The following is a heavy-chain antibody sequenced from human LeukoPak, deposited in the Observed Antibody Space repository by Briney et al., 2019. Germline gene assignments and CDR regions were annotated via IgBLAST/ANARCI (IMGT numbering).Heavy chain of an antibody. V-gene: IGHV1-2*02. D-gene: IGHD3-22*01. Sequence: ASVKVSCKASGYTFTGYYMHWVRQAPGQGLEWMGWINPNSGGTNYAQKFQGRVTMNGDTSISTAYMELSRLRSDDTAVYYCARGQGYYDSSGYYGPLGYWGQGTLVTVSS. CDR3: ARGQGYYDSSGYYGPLGY. J-gene: IGHJ4*02. CDR2: INPNSGGT. CDR1: GYTFTGYY.